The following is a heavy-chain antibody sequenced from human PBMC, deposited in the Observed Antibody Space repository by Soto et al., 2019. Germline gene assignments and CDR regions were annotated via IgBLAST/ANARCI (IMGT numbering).Heavy chain of an antibody. D-gene: IGHD1-26*01. CDR2: IRSKANSYAT. CDR3: NRHKWEHYECH. Sequence: GGSLRLSCAASGFTFSGSAMHWVRQASGKGLEWVGRIRSKANSYATAYAASVKGRFTISRDDSKNTAYLQMNSLKTEDTAVYYCNRHKWEHYECHWGQGTLVTVYS. CDR1: GFTFSGSA. J-gene: IGHJ4*02. V-gene: IGHV3-73*01.